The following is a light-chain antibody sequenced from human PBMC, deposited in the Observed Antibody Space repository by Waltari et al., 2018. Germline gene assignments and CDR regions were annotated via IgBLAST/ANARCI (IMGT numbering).Light chain of an antibody. V-gene: IGKV3-11*01. CDR2: DAS. J-gene: IGKJ4*01. CDR3: QQRSNWPLT. CDR1: QSVSSY. Sequence: EIVLTQSPATLSLSPGERATLSCSASQSVSSYLAWYQQKPGQAPRLLIYDASNRATGIPARFSGSGSGTDFTLTISSLEPEDFAVYYCQQRSNWPLTFGGGTKVGIK.